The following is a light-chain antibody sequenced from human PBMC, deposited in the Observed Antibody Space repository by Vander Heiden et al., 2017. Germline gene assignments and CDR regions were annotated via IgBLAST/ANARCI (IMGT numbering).Light chain of an antibody. J-gene: IGLJ2*01. V-gene: IGLV7-46*01. CDR3: LHSYNGVKG. Sequence: QAVVTQEPSLTVSPGGTVTLTCGSSTGAVTSGHYPYWFQQRPGQAPRTLMYETSNKHSWAPARFSGSLLGGKAALTLSGAQPEDEAAYYCLHSYNGVKGVGGGTKLTVL. CDR2: ETS. CDR1: TGAVTSGHY.